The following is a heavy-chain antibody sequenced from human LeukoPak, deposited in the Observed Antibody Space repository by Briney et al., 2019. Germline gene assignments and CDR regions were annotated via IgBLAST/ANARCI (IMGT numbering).Heavy chain of an antibody. V-gene: IGHV4-59*01. D-gene: IGHD6-6*01. CDR3: ARRLEYSSSYYYYYYMDV. Sequence: SETLSLTCTVSGGSISDSYWSWIRQSPGRGLEWIGYIHYNGNTNHNPSLKSRVTISVDTSKNQFSLKLSSVTAADTAVYYCARRLEYSSSYYYYYYMDVWGKGTTVTVSS. J-gene: IGHJ6*03. CDR1: GGSISDSY. CDR2: IHYNGNT.